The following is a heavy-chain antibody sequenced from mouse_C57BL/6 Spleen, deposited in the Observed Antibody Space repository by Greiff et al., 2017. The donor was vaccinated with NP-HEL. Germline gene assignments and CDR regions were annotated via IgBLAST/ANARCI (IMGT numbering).Heavy chain of an antibody. J-gene: IGHJ1*03. CDR1: GYTFTDYE. D-gene: IGHD1-1*01. V-gene: IGHV1-15*01. CDR3: TRSFYYYGSSYGYFDV. Sequence: VQLQQSGAELVRPGASVTLSCKASGYTFTDYEMHWVKQTPVHGLEWIGAIDPETGGTAYNQKFKGKAILTADKSSSTAYMELRSLTSEDSAVYYCTRSFYYYGSSYGYFDVWGTGTTVTVAS. CDR2: IDPETGGT.